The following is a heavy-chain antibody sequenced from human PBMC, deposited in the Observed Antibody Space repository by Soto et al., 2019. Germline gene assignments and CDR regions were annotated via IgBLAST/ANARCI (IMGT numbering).Heavy chain of an antibody. Sequence: LRLSCAASGLTFSRYWMRWVRHAPGKGLVWVSHINTDGSNTNYADSVKGRFTISRDNAKSTLFLQMNSLRDEDTAVYYCAREFCSGGNCYTYYFDPWGQGIPVTVSS. CDR3: AREFCSGGNCYTYYFDP. CDR2: INTDGSNT. CDR1: GLTFSRYW. V-gene: IGHV3-74*01. D-gene: IGHD2-15*01. J-gene: IGHJ5*02.